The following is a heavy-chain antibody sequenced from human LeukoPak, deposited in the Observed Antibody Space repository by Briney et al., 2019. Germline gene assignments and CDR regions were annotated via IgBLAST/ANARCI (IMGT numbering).Heavy chain of an antibody. D-gene: IGHD6-13*01. CDR3: TTDLGYSSSDFDY. CDR2: IKSKTDGGTT. CDR1: GFTFNSYA. Sequence: GGSLRLSCAASGFTFNSYAMSWVRQAPGKGLEWVGRIKSKTDGGTTDYAAPVKGRFTISRDDSKNTLYLQMNSLKTEDTAIYYCTTDLGYSSSDFDYWGQGTLVTVSS. V-gene: IGHV3-15*01. J-gene: IGHJ4*02.